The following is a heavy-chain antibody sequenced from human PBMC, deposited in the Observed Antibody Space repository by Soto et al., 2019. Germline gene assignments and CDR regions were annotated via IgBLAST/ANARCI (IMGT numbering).Heavy chain of an antibody. CDR1: GGSISSSSYY. Sequence: PSETLSLTCTVSGGSISSSSYYWGWIRQPPGKGLEWIGSIYYSGSTYYNPSLKSRVTISVDTSKNQFSLKLSSVTAADTAVYYCAAIGVYDSSGYDKIDYWGQGTLVTVSS. V-gene: IGHV4-39*01. J-gene: IGHJ4*02. CDR3: AAIGVYDSSGYDKIDY. D-gene: IGHD3-22*01. CDR2: IYYSGST.